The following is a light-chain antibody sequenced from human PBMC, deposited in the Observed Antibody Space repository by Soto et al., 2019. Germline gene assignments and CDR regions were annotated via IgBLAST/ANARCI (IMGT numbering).Light chain of an antibody. CDR3: QQSYSTPPT. CDR2: GAS. V-gene: IGKV4-1*01. J-gene: IGKJ1*01. CDR1: QRIFYSSNNKNF. Sequence: DIVITQSPDSLAVSLVVRATINCKSSQRIFYSSNNKNFLAWYQQHPGQAPRLLIYGASSTATGIPVRFSGSGSGTDFTLTISSLQPEDFATYYCQQSYSTPPTFGQGTKVYIK.